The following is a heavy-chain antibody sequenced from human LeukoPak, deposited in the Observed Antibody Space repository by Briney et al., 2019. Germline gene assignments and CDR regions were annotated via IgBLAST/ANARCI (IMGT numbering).Heavy chain of an antibody. CDR3: ARDNVGALDY. Sequence: TGGSLRLSCVASGFTFSSYWMAWVRQAPGKGLEWVANMKQDGSAKHYADSVKGRFSISRDNSKNSVYLQMDSLRAEDTALYYCARDNVGALDYWGHGTLVTVSS. J-gene: IGHJ4*01. D-gene: IGHD1-26*01. CDR1: GFTFSSYW. CDR2: MKQDGSAK. V-gene: IGHV3-7*01.